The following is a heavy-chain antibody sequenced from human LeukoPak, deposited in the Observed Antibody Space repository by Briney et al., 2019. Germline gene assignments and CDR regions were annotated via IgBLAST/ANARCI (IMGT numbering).Heavy chain of an antibody. J-gene: IGHJ4*02. CDR1: GYTFTGYY. CDR2: INPNSGGT. Sequence: VASVKVSCKASGYTFTGYYMHWVRQAPGQGLEWMGWINPNSGGTNYAQKFQGRVTMTRDTSISTAYMELSRLRSDDTAVYYCARLVGVVVAATDFDYWGQGTLVTVSS. D-gene: IGHD2-15*01. V-gene: IGHV1-2*02. CDR3: ARLVGVVVAATDFDY.